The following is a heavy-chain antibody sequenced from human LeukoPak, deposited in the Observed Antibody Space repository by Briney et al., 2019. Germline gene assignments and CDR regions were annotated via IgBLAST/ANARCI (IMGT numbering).Heavy chain of an antibody. CDR2: ISSSGSTI. J-gene: IGHJ6*04. CDR1: GFTFSSYE. D-gene: IGHD3-10*02. Sequence: GGSLRRSCAASGFTFSSYEMNWVRQAPGKGLEWVSYISSSGSTIYYADSVKGRFTISRDNAKNSLYLQMNSLRAEDTAVYYCAQLGITMIGGVWGKGTTVTISS. CDR3: AQLGITMIGGV. V-gene: IGHV3-48*03.